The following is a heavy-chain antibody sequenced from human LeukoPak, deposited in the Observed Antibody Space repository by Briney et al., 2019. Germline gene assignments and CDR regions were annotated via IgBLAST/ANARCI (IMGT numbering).Heavy chain of an antibody. CDR2: MHSVGTT. Sequence: GGSLRLSCAASGFTVNTNYMSWVRQAPGKGLEWVSIMHSVGTTYYADSVKGRFTFSRDNSKNSLYLQMNSLRAEDTAVYYCARGAYYYEDWGQGTLVTVSS. CDR1: GFTVNTNY. J-gene: IGHJ4*02. D-gene: IGHD3-22*01. V-gene: IGHV3-53*01. CDR3: ARGAYYYED.